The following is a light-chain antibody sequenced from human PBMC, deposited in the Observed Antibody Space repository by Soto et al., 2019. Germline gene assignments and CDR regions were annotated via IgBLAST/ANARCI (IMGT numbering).Light chain of an antibody. CDR1: QSLFDSSLNKDY. Sequence: IVMTQSPDSLAVSLGERATINCKSSQSLFDSSLNKDYLSWYQQKQGQPPKLLLYWASTREPGVPDRFSGSGSGTDFTLTISSLQAEDVAVYCCQQYYTPPRTFGHGTKVEV. V-gene: IGKV4-1*01. CDR2: WAS. CDR3: QQYYTPPRT. J-gene: IGKJ1*01.